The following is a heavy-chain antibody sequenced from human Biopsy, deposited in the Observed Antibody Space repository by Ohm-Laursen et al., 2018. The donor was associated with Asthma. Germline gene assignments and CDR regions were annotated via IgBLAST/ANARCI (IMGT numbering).Heavy chain of an antibody. D-gene: IGHD1-20*01. CDR2: MFHRGTT. J-gene: IGHJ6*02. V-gene: IGHV4-30-2*01. CDR3: VRITSANYYYGMDV. Sequence: TLSLTCAVSGGSISSGGFSWTWIRQPPGKGLEWIGYMFHRGTTHYNPSLTSRVTISLDRSKNQFSLKLTSVTAADTAVYYCVRITSANYYYGMDVWGQGTTVTVSS. CDR1: GGSISSGGFS.